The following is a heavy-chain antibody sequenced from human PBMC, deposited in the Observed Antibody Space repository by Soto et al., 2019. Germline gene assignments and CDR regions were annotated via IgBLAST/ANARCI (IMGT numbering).Heavy chain of an antibody. CDR3: AKEVYSSRWYHELVEY. CDR2: INAGNGNT. D-gene: IGHD6-13*01. Sequence: RASVKVSCKASGYTFTSYAMHWVRQAPGQRLEWMGWINAGNGNTKYSQKFQGRVTITRDTSASTAYMELSSLRSEDTAVYYCAKEVYSSRWYHELVEYSGPAPLVTVP. CDR1: GYTFTSYA. J-gene: IGHJ4*02. V-gene: IGHV1-3*01.